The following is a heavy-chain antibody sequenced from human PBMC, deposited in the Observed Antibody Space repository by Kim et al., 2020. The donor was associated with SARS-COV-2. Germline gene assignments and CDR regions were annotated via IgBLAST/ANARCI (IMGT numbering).Heavy chain of an antibody. D-gene: IGHD6-19*01. CDR1: GGSISSYY. Sequence: SETLSLTCTVSGGSISSYYWSWIRQPAGKGLEWIGRIYTSGSTNYNPSLKSRVTMSVDTSKNQFSLKLSSVTAADTAVYYCARDGGIAVPYYYFDYWGQGTLVTVSS. CDR2: IYTSGST. J-gene: IGHJ4*02. CDR3: ARDGGIAVPYYYFDY. V-gene: IGHV4-4*07.